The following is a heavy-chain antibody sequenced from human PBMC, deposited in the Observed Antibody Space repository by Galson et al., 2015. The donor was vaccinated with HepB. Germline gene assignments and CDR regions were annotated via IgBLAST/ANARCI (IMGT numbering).Heavy chain of an antibody. D-gene: IGHD5-12*01. CDR1: GFTFSSYS. Sequence: SLRLSCAASGFTFSSYSMNWVRQAPGKGLEWVSSISSSSSYIYYADSVKGRFTISRDNAKNSLYLQMNSLRAEDTAVYYCARVATRGVFYMDVWGKGTTVTVSS. CDR2: ISSSSSYI. CDR3: ARVATRGVFYMDV. V-gene: IGHV3-21*01. J-gene: IGHJ6*03.